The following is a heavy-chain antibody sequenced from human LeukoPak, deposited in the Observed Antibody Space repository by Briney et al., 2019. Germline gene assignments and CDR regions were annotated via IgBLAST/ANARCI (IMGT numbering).Heavy chain of an antibody. Sequence: PGGSLRLSCAASGFTFSNAWMSWVRQAPGKGLEWAGRIKSKTDGGTTDYAAPVKGRFTISRDDSKNTLYLQMNSLKTEDTAVYYCTTYYDSGSFDYWGQGTLVTVSS. CDR3: TTYYDSGSFDY. D-gene: IGHD3-22*01. CDR1: GFTFSNAW. CDR2: IKSKTDGGTT. V-gene: IGHV3-15*01. J-gene: IGHJ4*02.